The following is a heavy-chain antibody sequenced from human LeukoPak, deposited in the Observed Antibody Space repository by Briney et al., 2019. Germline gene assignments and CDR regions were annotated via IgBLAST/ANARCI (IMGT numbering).Heavy chain of an antibody. CDR3: ARDRVVDFWSGDPYYFDY. CDR1: GFTFSSYA. J-gene: IGHJ4*02. CDR2: ISGSGGST. V-gene: IGHV3-23*01. D-gene: IGHD3-3*01. Sequence: GGSLRLSCAASGFTFSSYAMSWVRQAPGKGLEWVSAISGSGGSTYYADSVKGRFTISRDNAKNSLYLQMNSLRAEDTAVYYCARDRVVDFWSGDPYYFDYWGQGTLVTVSS.